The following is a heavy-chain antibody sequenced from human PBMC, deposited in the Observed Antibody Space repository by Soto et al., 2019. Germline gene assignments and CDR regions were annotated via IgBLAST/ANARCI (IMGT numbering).Heavy chain of an antibody. CDR3: ASLVAAYYYYGMDV. CDR2: IYSGGST. Sequence: GGSLRLSCAASGFTVSSNYMSWVRQAPGKGLEWVSVIYSGGSTYYADSVKGRFTISRHNSKNTLYLQMSSLRSEDTAVYYCASLVAAYYYYGMDVWGQGTTVTVSS. D-gene: IGHD5-12*01. J-gene: IGHJ6*02. CDR1: GFTVSSNY. V-gene: IGHV3-53*04.